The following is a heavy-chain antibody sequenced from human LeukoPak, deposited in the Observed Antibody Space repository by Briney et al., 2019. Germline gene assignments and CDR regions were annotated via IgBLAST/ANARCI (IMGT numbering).Heavy chain of an antibody. V-gene: IGHV1-69*04. Sequence: ASVKVSCKATGGTFSSYAISWVRRAPGQGLEWMGRIIPILGIANYAQKFQGRVTITADKSTSTAYMELSSLRSEDTAVYYCARGVVVVPAAFQYNWFDPWGQGTLVTVSS. CDR1: GGTFSSYA. CDR3: ARGVVVVPAAFQYNWFDP. J-gene: IGHJ5*02. D-gene: IGHD2-2*01. CDR2: IIPILGIA.